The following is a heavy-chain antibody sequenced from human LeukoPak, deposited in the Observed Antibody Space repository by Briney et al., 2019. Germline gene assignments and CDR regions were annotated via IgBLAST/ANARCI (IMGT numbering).Heavy chain of an antibody. D-gene: IGHD2-15*01. CDR3: ARDRVCSGGSCYSGFDY. CDR2: ISSSSSYT. V-gene: IGHV3-11*06. Sequence: GGSLRLSCAASGFTFSDYYMSWIRQAPGKGLQWVSYISSSSSYTNYADSVKGRFTISRDNAKNSLYLQMNSLRAEDTAVYYCARDRVCSGGSCYSGFDYWGQGTLVTVSS. CDR1: GFTFSDYY. J-gene: IGHJ4*02.